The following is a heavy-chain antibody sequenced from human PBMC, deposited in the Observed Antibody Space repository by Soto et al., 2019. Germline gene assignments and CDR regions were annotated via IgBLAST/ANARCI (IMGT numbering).Heavy chain of an antibody. CDR2: IYYSGSN. CDR1: GGSFSSSSYY. J-gene: IGHJ6*02. D-gene: IGHD3-22*01. Sequence: SDTLSLTCAVYGGSFSSSSYYWGWFRQPPGKGLEWIGSIYYSGSNYYNPSLNSRVTISVETSKTHVSMKLSSVNAADTDVYYCARQGYYYDSSGYYYGAYYYGMDVWGQGTTVTVSS. V-gene: IGHV4-39*01. CDR3: ARQGYYYDSSGYYYGAYYYGMDV.